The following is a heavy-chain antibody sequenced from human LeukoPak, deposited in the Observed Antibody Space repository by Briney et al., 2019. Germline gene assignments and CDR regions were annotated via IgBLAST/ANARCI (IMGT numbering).Heavy chain of an antibody. J-gene: IGHJ4*02. D-gene: IGHD1-14*01. CDR3: ARNNRSDNYFDY. CDR2: ISGSGGST. CDR1: GFTFSSYA. V-gene: IGHV3-23*01. Sequence: GGSLRLSCAASGFTFSSYAMSWVRQAPGKGLEWVSAISGSGGSTYYADSVKGRFTISRDNSKNTLYLQMNSLRAEDTAVYYCARNNRSDNYFDYWGQGTLVTVSS.